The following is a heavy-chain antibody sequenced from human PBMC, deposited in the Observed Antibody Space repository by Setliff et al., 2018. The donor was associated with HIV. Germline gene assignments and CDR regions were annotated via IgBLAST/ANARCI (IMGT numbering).Heavy chain of an antibody. V-gene: IGHV4-59*12. Sequence: PSETLSLTCTVSGGSISSYYWSWIRQPPGKGLEWVGHIYYSGSTDYNPSLKSRVTISVDTSKNQFSLKLTSVTAADTAVCYCARGVAAAGLWGQGTLVTVSS. CDR1: GGSISSYY. D-gene: IGHD6-13*01. CDR3: ARGVAAAGL. CDR2: IYYSGST. J-gene: IGHJ4*02.